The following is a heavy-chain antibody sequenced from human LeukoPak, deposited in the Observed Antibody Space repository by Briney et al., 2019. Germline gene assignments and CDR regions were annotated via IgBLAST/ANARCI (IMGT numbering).Heavy chain of an antibody. D-gene: IGHD1-26*01. V-gene: IGHV1-46*01. Sequence: RASVKLSCKASGFTFTRYYMHWVRQAPGQGLEWMGIINPGGGSPNYAQKFQGRLTMTRDMSTTTVYMELSSLTSEDTAVYFCARVVGGGAFDIWGQGTTVAVSS. J-gene: IGHJ3*02. CDR1: GFTFTRYY. CDR2: INPGGGSP. CDR3: ARVVGGGAFDI.